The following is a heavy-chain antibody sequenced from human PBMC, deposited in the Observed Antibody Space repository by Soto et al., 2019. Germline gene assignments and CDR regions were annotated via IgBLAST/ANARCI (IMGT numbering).Heavy chain of an antibody. CDR1: GYTFTSYD. V-gene: IGHV1-8*01. J-gene: IGHJ3*02. D-gene: IGHD2-15*01. CDR2: MNPNSGNT. Sequence: ASVKGSCKASGYTFTSYDINWVRQATGQGLEWMGWMNPNSGNTGYAQKFQGRVTMTRNTSISTAYMELSSLRSEDTAVYYCARGLGRYCSGGSCYYYDAFAIWGQGTMVTVSS. CDR3: ARGLGRYCSGGSCYYYDAFAI.